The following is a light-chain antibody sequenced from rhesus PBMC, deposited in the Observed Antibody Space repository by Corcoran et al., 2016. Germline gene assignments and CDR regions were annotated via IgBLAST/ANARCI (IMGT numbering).Light chain of an antibody. Sequence: DIQMTQSPSSLSASVGDRVTITCRASQGISSYLAWYQQKPGKAPKLLLYKASTLHSGVPSRFSGSGSGTDFTRTISSLQPEDFATYYCQQRNSYPYSFGQGTKVEIK. CDR3: QQRNSYPYS. CDR1: QGISSY. V-gene: IGKV1-25*01. CDR2: KAS. J-gene: IGKJ2*01.